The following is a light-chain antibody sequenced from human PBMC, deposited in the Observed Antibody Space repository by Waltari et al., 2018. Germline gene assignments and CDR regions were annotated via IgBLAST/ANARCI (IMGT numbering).Light chain of an antibody. J-gene: IGKJ4*01. CDR2: DAS. CDR3: QQRSNWPPALT. V-gene: IGKV3-11*01. Sequence: EIVLTQSPVTLSLSPGERATLSCRASQSVSSYLTWYQQKPGQAHRLLIYDASNRATGIPARVRGSGSGTDLTLTISSLEPEDFAVYYCQQRSNWPPALTFGGGTKVEVK. CDR1: QSVSSY.